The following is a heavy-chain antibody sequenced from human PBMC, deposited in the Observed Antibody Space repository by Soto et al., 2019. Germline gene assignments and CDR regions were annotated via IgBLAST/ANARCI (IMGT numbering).Heavy chain of an antibody. CDR1: GGSISSYY. D-gene: IGHD2-8*01. J-gene: IGHJ4*02. V-gene: IGHV4-59*08. CDR2: IYYGGST. Sequence: SETLSLTCTVSGGSISSYYWTWIRQPPGKGLEWIGYIYYGGSTNYNPSLKSRVTISVDTSKKQFSLKLSSVTAADTAVYYCARGGHCTNGACSALDYWGQGTLVTVSS. CDR3: ARGGHCTNGACSALDY.